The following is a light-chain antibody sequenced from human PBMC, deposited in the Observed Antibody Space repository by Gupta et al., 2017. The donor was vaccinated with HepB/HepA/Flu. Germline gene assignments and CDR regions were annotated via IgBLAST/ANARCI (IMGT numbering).Light chain of an antibody. CDR2: DAS. CDR1: QSVGTY. J-gene: IGKJ3*01. Sequence: ENVLTQSPAPLSLSPGERATLSCRATQSVGTYLAWYQHKPGQAPRLLLYDASNRATGIPARFSGSGYGKDVTITSSRREQEEFAGYYSQQRSNWPLFPFGHGTKVDIK. CDR3: QQRSNWPLFP. V-gene: IGKV3-11*01.